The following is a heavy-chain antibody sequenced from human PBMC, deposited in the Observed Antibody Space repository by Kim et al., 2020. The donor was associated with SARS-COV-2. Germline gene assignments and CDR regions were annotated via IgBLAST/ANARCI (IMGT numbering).Heavy chain of an antibody. CDR2: ISSNGGST. CDR3: ARASSDYYDSSGESYYY. V-gene: IGHV3-64*01. CDR1: GFTFSSYA. D-gene: IGHD3-22*01. J-gene: IGHJ6*01. Sequence: GGSLRLSCAASGFTFSSYAMHWVRQAPGKGLEYVSAISSNGGSTYYANSVKGRFTISRDNSKNTLYLQMGSLRAEDMAVYYCARASSDYYDSSGESYYY.